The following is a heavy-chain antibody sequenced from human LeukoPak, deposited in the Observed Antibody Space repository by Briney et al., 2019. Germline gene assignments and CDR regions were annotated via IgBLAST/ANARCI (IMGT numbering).Heavy chain of an antibody. CDR1: GGTFSSYA. Sequence: ASVKVSCKASGGTFSSYAISWVRQAPGQGLEWMGGIIPIFGTTNYAQNFQGRVTITADESTSTTNMELSSLRSEDTAVYYCARGPYGDYGGDYYYYYMDVWGTGTTVTISS. V-gene: IGHV1-69*13. J-gene: IGHJ6*03. CDR2: IIPIFGTT. CDR3: ARGPYGDYGGDYYYYYMDV. D-gene: IGHD4-17*01.